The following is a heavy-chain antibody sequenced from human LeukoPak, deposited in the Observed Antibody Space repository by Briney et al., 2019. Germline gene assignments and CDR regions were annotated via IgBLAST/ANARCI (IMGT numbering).Heavy chain of an antibody. CDR3: AKPSPPGGMGSSGPFDY. D-gene: IGHD6-19*01. Sequence: GGSLRLSCAASGFTFSSYGMHWVRQAPGKGLEWVAFIRYDGSNKYYADSVKGRFTISRDNSKNTLYLQMNSLRAEDTAVYYCAKPSPPGGMGSSGPFDYWGQGTLVTVSS. CDR1: GFTFSSYG. V-gene: IGHV3-30*02. J-gene: IGHJ4*02. CDR2: IRYDGSNK.